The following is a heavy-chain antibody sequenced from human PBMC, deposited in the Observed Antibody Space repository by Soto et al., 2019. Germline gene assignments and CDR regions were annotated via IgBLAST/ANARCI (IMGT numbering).Heavy chain of an antibody. CDR1: GGSISSYY. Sequence: PSETLSLTCTVSGGSISSYYWSWIRQPPGKGLEWIGYIYYSGSTNYNPSLKSRVTISVDTSKNQFSLKLSSVTAADTAVYYCARAPGGYDYEVVTALGYFDYWGQGTLVTVSS. CDR3: ARAPGGYDYEVVTALGYFDY. D-gene: IGHD2-21*02. J-gene: IGHJ4*02. CDR2: IYYSGST. V-gene: IGHV4-59*01.